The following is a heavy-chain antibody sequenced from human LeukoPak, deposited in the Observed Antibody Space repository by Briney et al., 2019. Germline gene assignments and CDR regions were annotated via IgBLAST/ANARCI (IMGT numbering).Heavy chain of an antibody. D-gene: IGHD6-19*01. CDR1: RFPFSVYE. CDR2: IASSGTTK. CDR3: ALLAVASDFDY. V-gene: IGHV3-48*03. Sequence: GGSLRLSCAVSRFPFSVYEMNWVRQAPGKGLEWVSNIASSGTTKYYADSVEGRFSISRDNAKSSLYLQMNSLRVEDTAVYYCALLAVASDFDYWGQGALVTVSS. J-gene: IGHJ4*02.